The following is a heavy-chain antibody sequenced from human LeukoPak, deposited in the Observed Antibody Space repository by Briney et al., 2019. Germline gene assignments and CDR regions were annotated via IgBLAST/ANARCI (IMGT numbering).Heavy chain of an antibody. V-gene: IGHV1-2*04. CDR3: ATGPYRIAVAGQGGY. CDR2: INPNSGGT. CDR1: GYTFTGYY. J-gene: IGHJ4*02. Sequence: ASVKVSCKASGYTFTGYYMHWVRQAPGQGLEWMGWINPNSGGTNYAQKFQGWVTMTRDTSISTAYMELSRLRSDDTAVYYCATGPYRIAVAGQGGYWGQGTLVTVSS. D-gene: IGHD6-19*01.